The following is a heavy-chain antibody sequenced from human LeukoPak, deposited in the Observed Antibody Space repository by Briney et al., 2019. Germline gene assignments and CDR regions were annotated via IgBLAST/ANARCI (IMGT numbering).Heavy chain of an antibody. CDR3: AKEGPEGDFDY. Sequence: GGSLRLSCAASGFRFSIYTMSWVRQAPGKGLEWVAVIWYDGSNKYYADSVKGRFTISRDNSKNTLYLQMNSLRAEDTAVYYCAKEGPEGDFDYWGQGTLVTVSS. V-gene: IGHV3-33*06. J-gene: IGHJ4*02. CDR1: GFRFSIYT. D-gene: IGHD2-2*01. CDR2: IWYDGSNK.